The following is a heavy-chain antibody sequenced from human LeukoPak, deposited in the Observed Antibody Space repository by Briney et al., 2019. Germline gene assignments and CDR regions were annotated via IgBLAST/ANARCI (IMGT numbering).Heavy chain of an antibody. Sequence: PGGSLRLSCAASGFTFSSYGMHWVRQAPGQGLEWMGIINPSGGSTGYAQKFQGRVTMTRDTSTSTVYMELSSLRSEDTAVYYCARDLPDYYYGMDVWGQGTTVTVSS. CDR1: GFTFSSYG. CDR2: INPSGGST. CDR3: ARDLPDYYYGMDV. J-gene: IGHJ6*02. V-gene: IGHV1-46*01.